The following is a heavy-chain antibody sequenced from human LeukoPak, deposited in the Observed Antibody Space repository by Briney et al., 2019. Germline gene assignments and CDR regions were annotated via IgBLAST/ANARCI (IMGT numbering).Heavy chain of an antibody. CDR1: GFTFSPYS. J-gene: IGHJ4*02. CDR3: ARSVEGSFDY. CDR2: INSISTT. V-gene: IGHV3-48*01. Sequence: GGSLRLSCAASGFTFSPYSINWIRQAPGKGLEWVSYINSISTTYYADSVEGRLTISGDNAKNSVYLQLNSLRVEDTAVYYCARSVEGSFDYWGQGTLVTVSS. D-gene: IGHD6-19*01.